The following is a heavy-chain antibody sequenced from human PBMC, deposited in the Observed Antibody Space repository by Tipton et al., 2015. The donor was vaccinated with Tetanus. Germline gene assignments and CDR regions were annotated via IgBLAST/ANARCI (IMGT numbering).Heavy chain of an antibody. CDR2: TYYSGST. V-gene: IGHV4-61*08. D-gene: IGHD4-17*01. J-gene: IGHJ4*02. CDR1: GASVRAGDYS. Sequence: TLSLTCTVSGASVRAGDYSWHWIRQPPGKGLEWIGYTYYSGSTGYNPSLKSRVTISIDSSKNQLSLKLTSVTAADTAVYYCARDERYGDYAYWGQGALVTVSS. CDR3: ARDERYGDYAY.